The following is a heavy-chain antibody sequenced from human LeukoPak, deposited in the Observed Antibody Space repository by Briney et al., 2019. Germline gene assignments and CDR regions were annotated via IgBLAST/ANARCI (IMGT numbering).Heavy chain of an antibody. V-gene: IGHV4-4*02. Sequence: SGTLSLTCAVSGGSISSSNWWSWVRQPPGKGLEWIGEIYHSGSTNYNPSLKSRVTISVDTSKNQFSLKLSSVTAADTAVYYCARQGYYYDSSGYFFWFDPWGQGTLVTVSS. J-gene: IGHJ5*02. CDR1: GGSISSSNW. D-gene: IGHD3-22*01. CDR2: IYHSGST. CDR3: ARQGYYYDSSGYFFWFDP.